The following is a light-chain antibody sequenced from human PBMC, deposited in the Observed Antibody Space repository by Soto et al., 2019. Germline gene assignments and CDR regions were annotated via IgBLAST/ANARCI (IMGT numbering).Light chain of an antibody. CDR2: DAS. CDR3: SSYTSSSTLYV. CDR1: SSDVGGYNY. V-gene: IGLV2-14*01. Sequence: QSVLTQPVSVSGSPGQSITISCTGTSSDVGGYNYVSWYQQHPGKAPKLMIYDASNRPSGVSNRFSGSKSGNTASLTISGLQAEDEADYYCSSYTSSSTLYVFGTGTKVTVL. J-gene: IGLJ1*01.